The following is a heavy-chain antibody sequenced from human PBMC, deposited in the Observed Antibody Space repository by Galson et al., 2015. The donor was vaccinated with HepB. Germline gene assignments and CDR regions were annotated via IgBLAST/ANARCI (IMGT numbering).Heavy chain of an antibody. CDR1: GGSFSGYY. Sequence: TLSLTCAVYGGSFSGYYWSWIRQPPGKGLEWIGYIYYSGSTNYNPSLKSRVTISVDTSKNQFSLKLSSVTAADTAVYYCAAGGSSYYGSGSYYLDYWGQGTLVTVSS. V-gene: IGHV4-59*01. CDR3: AAGGSSYYGSGSYYLDY. J-gene: IGHJ4*02. D-gene: IGHD3-10*01. CDR2: IYYSGST.